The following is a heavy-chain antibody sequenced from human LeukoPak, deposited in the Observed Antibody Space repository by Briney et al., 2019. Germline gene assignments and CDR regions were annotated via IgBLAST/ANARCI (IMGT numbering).Heavy chain of an antibody. V-gene: IGHV3-23*01. CDR1: GFTFSSYA. Sequence: GGSLRLSCAASGFTFSSYATSWVRQAPGKGLEWVSAISGSGGSTYYADSVKGRFTISRDNSKNTLYLQMNSLRAEDTAVYYCARGVAPASFDYWGQGTLVTVSS. CDR3: ARGVAPASFDY. CDR2: ISGSGGST. J-gene: IGHJ4*02. D-gene: IGHD2-15*01.